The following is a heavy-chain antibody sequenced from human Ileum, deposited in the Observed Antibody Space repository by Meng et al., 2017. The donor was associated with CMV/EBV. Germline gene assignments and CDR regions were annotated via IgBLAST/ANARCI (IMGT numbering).Heavy chain of an antibody. D-gene: IGHD6-13*01. J-gene: IGHJ4*02. CDR1: GFTFGNFA. CDR3: AKDRAARASAGTFDY. CDR2: IYSGDSNA. V-gene: IGHV3-23*03. Sequence: SGFTFGNFAMNWVRQAPGRGLEWVSTIYSGDSNAYYADSVEGRFTISRDNSKSTLYLQMKSLRAEDTAVYYCAKDRAARASAGTFDYWGQGTLVTVSS.